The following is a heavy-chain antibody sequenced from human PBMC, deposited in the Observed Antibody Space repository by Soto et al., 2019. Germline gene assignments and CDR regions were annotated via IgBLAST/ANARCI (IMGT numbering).Heavy chain of an antibody. J-gene: IGHJ4*02. CDR3: ARDGYNRGGFDY. Sequence: QVQLVVSGGGVVPPGGSLRVSCVASGFTFSSYNMHWVRQAPGEGLEWVAVISFDGANTFYADSVKGRFTISRDISRDTLYLQMSSLRDEDTAIYYCARDGYNRGGFDYWGQGTLVTVSS. CDR2: ISFDGANT. V-gene: IGHV3-30-3*01. D-gene: IGHD3-10*01. CDR1: GFTFSSYN.